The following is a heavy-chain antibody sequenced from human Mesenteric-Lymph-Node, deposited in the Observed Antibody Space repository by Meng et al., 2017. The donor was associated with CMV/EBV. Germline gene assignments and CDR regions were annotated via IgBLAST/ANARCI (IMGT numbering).Heavy chain of an antibody. D-gene: IGHD3-3*01. V-gene: IGHV1-18*01. Sequence: ASVKVSCKASGYTFTSYGISWVRQAPGQGLEWMGWISAYNGNTNYAQKLQGRVTMTTDTSTSTAYMVLRSLRSDDTAVYYCARDIITIFGVDYYYYGMDVWGQGTTVTVSS. J-gene: IGHJ6*02. CDR1: GYTFTSYG. CDR2: ISAYNGNT. CDR3: ARDIITIFGVDYYYYGMDV.